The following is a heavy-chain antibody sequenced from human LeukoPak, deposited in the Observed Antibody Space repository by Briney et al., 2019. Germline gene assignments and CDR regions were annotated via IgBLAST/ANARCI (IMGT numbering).Heavy chain of an antibody. CDR2: INPNSGGT. CDR3: ARDLVPAAINYYYYMDV. CDR1: GYTFTSYG. J-gene: IGHJ6*03. Sequence: ASVKVSCKASGYTFTSYGISWVRQAPGQGLEWMGWINPNSGGTNYAQKFQGRVTMTRDTSISTAYMELSRLRSDDTAVYYCARDLVPAAINYYYYMDVWGKGTTVTVSS. D-gene: IGHD2-2*01. V-gene: IGHV1-2*02.